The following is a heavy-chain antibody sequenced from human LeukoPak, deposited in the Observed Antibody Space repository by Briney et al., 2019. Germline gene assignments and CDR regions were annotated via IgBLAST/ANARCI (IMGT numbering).Heavy chain of an antibody. J-gene: IGHJ4*02. CDR1: GGSISSYY. CDR3: ARSLHMGASPDYYFDY. Sequence: SETLSPTCTVSGGSISSYYWSWIRQPAGKGLEWTGRIYTSGSTNYNPSLKSRVTMSVDTSKNQFSLKLSSVTAADTAVYYCARSLHMGASPDYYFDYWGQGTLVTVST. CDR2: IYTSGST. V-gene: IGHV4-4*07.